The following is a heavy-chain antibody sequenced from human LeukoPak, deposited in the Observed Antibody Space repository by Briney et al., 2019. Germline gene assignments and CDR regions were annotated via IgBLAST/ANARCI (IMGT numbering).Heavy chain of an antibody. V-gene: IGHV4-59*12. J-gene: IGHJ6*03. Sequence: SETLSLTCTVSGGSISSYYWSWIRQPPGKGLEWIGYIYYSGSTNYNPSLKSRVTISVDTSKNQFSLKLSSVTAADTAVYYCARARGSRYYVRRFHYMDVWGKGTTVTISS. CDR3: ARARGSRYYVRRFHYMDV. CDR1: GGSISSYY. D-gene: IGHD3-16*01. CDR2: IYYSGST.